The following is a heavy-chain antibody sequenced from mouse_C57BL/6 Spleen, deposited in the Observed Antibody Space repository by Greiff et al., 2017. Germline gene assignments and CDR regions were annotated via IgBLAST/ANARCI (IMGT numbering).Heavy chain of an antibody. CDR1: GFTFSSYG. V-gene: IGHV5-6*02. J-gene: IGHJ4*01. CDR3: ARRGNSYAMDY. D-gene: IGHD2-1*01. Sequence: EVMLVESGGDLVKPGGSLKLSCAASGFTFSSYGMSWVRQTPDKRLEWVATISSGGSYTYYPDSVKGRFTISRANAKNTLYLQMSSLKSEDTAMYYCARRGNSYAMDYWGQGTSVTVSS. CDR2: ISSGGSYT.